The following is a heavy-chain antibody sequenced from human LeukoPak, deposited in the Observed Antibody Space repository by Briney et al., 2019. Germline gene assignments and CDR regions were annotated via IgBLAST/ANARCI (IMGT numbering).Heavy chain of an antibody. J-gene: IGHJ4*02. CDR2: ISGDNGQT. CDR3: ARDPGTYTGSYHGLN. D-gene: IGHD1-26*01. V-gene: IGHV1-18*01. Sequence: ASVKVSCKASGYTFSNYAITWVRQAPGQGLEWMGWISGDNGQTKYAQNFQDRVTMTTDTPTSTAYLELKSLRSDDTAVYYCARDPGTYTGSYHGLNWGQGTLVTV. CDR1: GYTFSNYA.